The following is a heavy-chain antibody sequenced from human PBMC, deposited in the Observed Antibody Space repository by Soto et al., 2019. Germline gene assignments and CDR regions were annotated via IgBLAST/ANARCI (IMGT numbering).Heavy chain of an antibody. CDR3: AKDPMVRGVLSLPSNWFDP. Sequence: PGGSLRLSCAASGFTFSSYAMSWVRQAPGKGLEWVSAISGSGGSTYYADSVKGRFTISRDNSKNTLYLQMNSLRAEDTAVYYCAKDPMVRGVLSLPSNWFDPWGQGTLVTVSS. J-gene: IGHJ5*02. D-gene: IGHD3-10*01. CDR2: ISGSGGST. V-gene: IGHV3-23*01. CDR1: GFTFSSYA.